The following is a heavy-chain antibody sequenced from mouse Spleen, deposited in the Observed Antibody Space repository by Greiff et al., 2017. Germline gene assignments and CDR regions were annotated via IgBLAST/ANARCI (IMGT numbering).Heavy chain of an antibody. Sequence: EVNLVESGPGMVKPSQSLSLTCTVTGYSITSGYDWHWIRHFPGNKLEWMGYISYSGSTNYNPSLKSRISITHDTSKNHFFLKLNSVTTEDTATYYCAREGRLGPFDYWGQGTTLTVSS. J-gene: IGHJ2*01. CDR2: ISYSGST. CDR1: GYSITSGYD. CDR3: AREGRLGPFDY. V-gene: IGHV3-1*01. D-gene: IGHD4-1*01.